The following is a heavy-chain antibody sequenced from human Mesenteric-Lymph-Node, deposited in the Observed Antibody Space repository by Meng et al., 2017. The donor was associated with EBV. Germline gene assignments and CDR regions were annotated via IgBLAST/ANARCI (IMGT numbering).Heavy chain of an antibody. J-gene: IGHJ4*02. D-gene: IGHD3-16*01. CDR1: GYTFTTYD. CDR2: VDPNTGYT. V-gene: IGHV1-8*01. Sequence: VQVVKSRTAVKAPWVSVKVSRKASGYTFTTYDINWVRQAPGQGLEWMGWVDPNTGYTKFAEKVQGRVSMTRDTSISTAYMELSSLRSEDTAVYDCAAGGADTDFWGQGTLVTVSS. CDR3: AAGGADTDF.